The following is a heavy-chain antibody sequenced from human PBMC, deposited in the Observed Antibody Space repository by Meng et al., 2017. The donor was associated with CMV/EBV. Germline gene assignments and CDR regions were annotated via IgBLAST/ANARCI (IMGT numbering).Heavy chain of an antibody. D-gene: IGHD3-3*01. CDR2: IRYDGSNK. Sequence: GGSLRLSCAASGFTFSSYGMHWVRQAPGKGLEWVAVIRYDGSNKYYADSVKGRFTISRDNSKNTLYLQMNSLRAEDTAVYYYARVFGYDFWSGYFDYWGQGTLVTVSS. J-gene: IGHJ4*02. CDR3: ARVFGYDFWSGYFDY. V-gene: IGHV3-33*01. CDR1: GFTFSSYG.